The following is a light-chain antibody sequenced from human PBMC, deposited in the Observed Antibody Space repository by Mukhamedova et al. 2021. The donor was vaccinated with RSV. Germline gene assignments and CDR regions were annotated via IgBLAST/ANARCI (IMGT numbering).Light chain of an antibody. Sequence: WYQRRVHGKAPKLLISVASSSQSGVPARFSGSGSVTDFTLTISSLQPADFASYYCQQSYSSPWTFGQGTKVEIK. V-gene: IGKV1-39*01. J-gene: IGKJ1*01. CDR2: VAS. CDR3: QQSYSSPWT.